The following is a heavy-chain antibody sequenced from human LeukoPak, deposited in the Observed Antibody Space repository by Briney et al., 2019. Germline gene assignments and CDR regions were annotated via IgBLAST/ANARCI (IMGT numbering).Heavy chain of an antibody. CDR3: ARVGTTCGGDCYLYYFDY. V-gene: IGHV4-31*03. J-gene: IGHJ4*02. CDR1: GGSISSGGYY. D-gene: IGHD2-21*02. CDR2: IYYSGST. Sequence: PSETLSLTCTVSGGSISSGGYYWSWIRQHPGKGLEWIGYIYYSGSTYYNPSLKSRVTISVDTSKNQFSLKLSSVTAADTAVYYCARVGTTCGGDCYLYYFDYWGQGTLVTVPS.